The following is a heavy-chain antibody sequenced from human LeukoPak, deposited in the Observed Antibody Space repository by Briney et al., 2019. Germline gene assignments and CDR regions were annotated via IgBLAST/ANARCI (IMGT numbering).Heavy chain of an antibody. J-gene: IGHJ4*02. D-gene: IGHD6-25*01. CDR3: ARSSGVFLFDY. CDR2: IYYSGST. CDR1: GGSISSYY. Sequence: AETLSLTCTVSGGSISSYYWSWIRQPPGKGLEWIGYIYYSGSTYYNPSLKSRVTISVDTSKNQFSLKLSSVTAADTAVYYCARSSGVFLFDYWGQGTLVTVSS. V-gene: IGHV4-59*06.